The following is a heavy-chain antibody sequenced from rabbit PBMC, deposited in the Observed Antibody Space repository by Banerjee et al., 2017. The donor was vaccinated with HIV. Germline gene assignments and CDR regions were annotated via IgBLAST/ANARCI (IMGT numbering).Heavy chain of an antibody. CDR2: INTSSDNT. Sequence: QEQLKETGGGLVQPGGSLTLSCKASGFDFSSYYMSWVRQAPGKGLEWIACINTSSDNTGYATWAKGRFTISKTSSTTVTLQMTSLTAADTATYFCARDLAGVIGWNFNLWGPGTLVTVS. J-gene: IGHJ4*01. CDR1: GFDFSSYYM. V-gene: IGHV1S45*01. CDR3: ARDLAGVIGWNFNL. D-gene: IGHD4-1*01.